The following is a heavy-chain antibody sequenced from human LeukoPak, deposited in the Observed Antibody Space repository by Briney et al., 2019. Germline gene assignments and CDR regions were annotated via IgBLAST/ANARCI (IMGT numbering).Heavy chain of an antibody. CDR2: ISSSGSTI. Sequence: GGSLRLSCAASGFTFSDYYMSWIRQAPGKGLEWVSYISSSGSTIYYADSVKGRFTISRDNAKNTLYLQMNSLRAEDTAVYYCVRVGEDYGDRWDFWGQGTLVTVSS. J-gene: IGHJ4*02. CDR3: VRVGEDYGDRWDF. CDR1: GFTFSDYY. V-gene: IGHV3-11*04. D-gene: IGHD4-17*01.